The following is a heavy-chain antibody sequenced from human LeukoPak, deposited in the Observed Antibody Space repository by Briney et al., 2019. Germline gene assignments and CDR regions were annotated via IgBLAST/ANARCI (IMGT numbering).Heavy chain of an antibody. CDR3: ARDSSKATDYYGSGSYPNY. J-gene: IGHJ4*02. V-gene: IGHV3-11*01. CDR1: GFTFSDYY. CDR2: ISSSGSTI. Sequence: GGSLRLSCAASGFTFSDYYMSWLRQAPGKGLEWVSYISSSGSTIYYRDSVKGRFTISRDNAKNSLYLQMNSLRAEDTAVYYCARDSSKATDYYGSGSYPNYWGQGTLVTVSS. D-gene: IGHD3-10*01.